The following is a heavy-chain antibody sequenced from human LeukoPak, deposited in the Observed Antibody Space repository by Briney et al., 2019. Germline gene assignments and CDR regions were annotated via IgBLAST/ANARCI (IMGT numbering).Heavy chain of an antibody. CDR2: IYSGGST. Sequence: GGSLRLSCAASGFTVSSNYMSWVRQAPGKGLEWVSVIYSGGSTYYADSVKGRFTISRGNSKNTLYLQMNSLRAEDTAVYYCARFTVTTFYFDYWGQGTLVTVSS. V-gene: IGHV3-66*02. CDR3: ARFTVTTFYFDY. CDR1: GFTVSSNY. D-gene: IGHD4-17*01. J-gene: IGHJ4*02.